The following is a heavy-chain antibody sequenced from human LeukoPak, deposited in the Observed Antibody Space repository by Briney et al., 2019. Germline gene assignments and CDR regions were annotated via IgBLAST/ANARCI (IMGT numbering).Heavy chain of an antibody. J-gene: IGHJ4*02. CDR2: ISSSSSTI. CDR3: XRDKVGTGPTHLDY. D-gene: IGHD5-12*01. CDR1: GFTFSTYS. Sequence: PGGSLRLSCAASGFTFSTYSMNWVRQAPGKGLEWVSYISSSSSTIYYADSVKGRFTISRDNAMNSLYLEMNSLRAEDTALCYXXRDKVGTGPTHLDYWGQGALVTVSS. V-gene: IGHV3-48*04.